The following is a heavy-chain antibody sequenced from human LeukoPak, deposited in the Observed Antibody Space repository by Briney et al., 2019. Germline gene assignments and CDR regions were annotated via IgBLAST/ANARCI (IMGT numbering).Heavy chain of an antibody. Sequence: SDTLSLTCTVSGGSISRGNYYWSWIPQPAGKGLERLGRIYNRGSTNYNPSLKSRVTISVDTSKDQFSLKLSSVTAADTAVYYCASFHGPYDFFDYWGQGTLVTVSS. D-gene: IGHD3-3*01. CDR3: ASFHGPYDFFDY. CDR2: IYNRGST. CDR1: GGSISRGNYY. J-gene: IGHJ4*02. V-gene: IGHV4-61*02.